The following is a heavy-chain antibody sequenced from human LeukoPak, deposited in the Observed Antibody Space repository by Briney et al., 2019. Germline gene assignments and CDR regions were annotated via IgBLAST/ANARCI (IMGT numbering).Heavy chain of an antibody. V-gene: IGHV1-24*01. J-gene: IGHJ5*02. CDR3: AVRYFDWLERNWFDP. CDR1: GYTLTVLS. D-gene: IGHD3-9*01. CDR2: FDPEDGET. Sequence: ASVTVSCTVSGYTLTVLSMHWVRHAPGQGLERMGGFDPEDGETIYAQKFQGRVTMTKDTSTDTAYMELSSLRSEDTAVYYCAVRYFDWLERNWFDPWGQGTLVTVSS.